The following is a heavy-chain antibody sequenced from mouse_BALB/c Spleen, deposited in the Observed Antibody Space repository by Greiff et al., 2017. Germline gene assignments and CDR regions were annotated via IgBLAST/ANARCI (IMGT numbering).Heavy chain of an antibody. D-gene: IGHD2-3*01. Sequence: VQLQQSGAELAKPGASVKMSCKASGYTFTSYWMHWVKQRPGQGLEWIGYINPSTGYTEYNQKFKDKATLTADKSSSTAYMQLSSLTSEDSAVYYCARLIGWLLHFDYWGQGTTLTVSS. CDR1: GYTFTSYW. V-gene: IGHV1-7*01. CDR3: ARLIGWLLHFDY. CDR2: INPSTGYT. J-gene: IGHJ2*01.